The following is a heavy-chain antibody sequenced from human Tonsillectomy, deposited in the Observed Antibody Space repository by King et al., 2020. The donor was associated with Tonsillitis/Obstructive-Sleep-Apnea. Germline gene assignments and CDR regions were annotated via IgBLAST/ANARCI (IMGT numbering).Heavy chain of an antibody. V-gene: IGHV3-23*04. CDR2: ISGSGGTT. Sequence: VQLVESGGGLVQPGGSLRLSCAASGFTFSSYAMSWVRQAPGKGLEWVSAISGSGGTTYYADSVKGRFTISRDNSKNTLYLQMNSLRAEETAVYYCAKDRSETTGRFDYWGQGTLVTVSS. CDR1: GFTFSSYA. CDR3: AKDRSETTGRFDY. J-gene: IGHJ4*02. D-gene: IGHD1-1*01.